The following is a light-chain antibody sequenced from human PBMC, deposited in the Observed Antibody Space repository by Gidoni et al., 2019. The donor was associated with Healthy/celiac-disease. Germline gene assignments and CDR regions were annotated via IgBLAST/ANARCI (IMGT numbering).Light chain of an antibody. J-gene: IGLJ1*01. V-gene: IGLV2-8*01. CDR2: EVS. CDR3: SSYAGSNIGV. CDR1: SSDVGGYNY. Sequence: QSALTQPPSASGSPGQSVTISCTGTSSDVGGYNYVSWYQQHPGKAPKLMIYEVSKRPSGVPERFSGSKSGNTASLTGSGLQAEDEADYYCSSYAGSNIGVFGTGTKVTVL.